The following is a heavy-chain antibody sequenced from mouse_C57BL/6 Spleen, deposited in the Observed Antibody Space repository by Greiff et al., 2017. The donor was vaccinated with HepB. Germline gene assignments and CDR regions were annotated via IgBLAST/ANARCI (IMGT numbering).Heavy chain of an antibody. CDR2: INYDGSST. J-gene: IGHJ2*01. D-gene: IGHD2-3*01. CDR1: GFTFSDYY. V-gene: IGHV5-16*01. CDR3: ARDRMASYYFDY. Sequence: EVQLVESEGGLVQPGSSMKLSCTASGFTFSDYYMAWVRQVPEKGLEWVANINYDGSSTYYLDSLKSRFIISRDNAKNILYLQMSSLKSEDTATYYCARDRMASYYFDYWGQGTTLTVSS.